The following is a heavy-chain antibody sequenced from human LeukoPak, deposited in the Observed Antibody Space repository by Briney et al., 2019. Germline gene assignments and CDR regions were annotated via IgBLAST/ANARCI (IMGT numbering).Heavy chain of an antibody. CDR2: IYYSGST. CDR1: GGSISSSTYF. CDR3: ARGPYSYDSSGAFDI. D-gene: IGHD3-22*01. V-gene: IGHV4-39*07. J-gene: IGHJ3*02. Sequence: SETLSLTCTVSGGSISSSTYFWGWIRQPPGKGLEWIGTIYYSGSTYYNPSLKSRVTISVDSSKNQFSLRLSSVTAADTAVYFCARGPYSYDSSGAFDIWGQGTMVTVSS.